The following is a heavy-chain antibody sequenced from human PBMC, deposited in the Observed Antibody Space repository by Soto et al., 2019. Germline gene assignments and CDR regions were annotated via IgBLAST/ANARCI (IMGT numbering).Heavy chain of an antibody. J-gene: IGHJ4*02. V-gene: IGHV1-18*01. CDR2: ISAYNGNT. Sequence: ASVKVSCKASGYTFTSYGISWVRQAPGQGLEWMGWISAYNGNTNYAQKLQGRVTMTTDTSTSTAYMELRSLRSDDTAVYYCAGYGDLPIFGVVILKFNSWAQGTLVTVSS. CDR3: AGYGDLPIFGVVILKFNS. D-gene: IGHD3-3*01. CDR1: GYTFTSYG.